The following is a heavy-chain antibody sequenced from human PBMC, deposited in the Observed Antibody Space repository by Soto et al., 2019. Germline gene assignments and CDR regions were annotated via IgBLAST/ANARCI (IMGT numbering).Heavy chain of an antibody. Sequence: PSETLSLTCTVSGGSISSYYWSWIRQPPGKGLEWIGYIYYSGSTNYNPSLKSRVTISVDTSKNQFSLKLSSVTAADTAVYYCARGGIVVVPAAHFDYWGQGALVTVSS. CDR1: GGSISSYY. CDR3: ARGGIVVVPAAHFDY. D-gene: IGHD2-2*01. V-gene: IGHV4-59*01. CDR2: IYYSGST. J-gene: IGHJ4*02.